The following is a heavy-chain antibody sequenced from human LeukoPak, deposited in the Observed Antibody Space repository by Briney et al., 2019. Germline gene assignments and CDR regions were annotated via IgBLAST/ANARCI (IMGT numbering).Heavy chain of an antibody. V-gene: IGHV4-34*01. Sequence: SETLSLTCAVYGGSFSGYYWSWIRQPPGKALEWIGEIHHSGSTNYNPSLKSRVTISVDTSKNQFSLKLSSVTAADTAVYYCAKIVVVPAANWFDPWGQGTLVTVSS. CDR1: GGSFSGYY. CDR3: AKIVVVPAANWFDP. CDR2: IHHSGST. D-gene: IGHD2-2*01. J-gene: IGHJ5*02.